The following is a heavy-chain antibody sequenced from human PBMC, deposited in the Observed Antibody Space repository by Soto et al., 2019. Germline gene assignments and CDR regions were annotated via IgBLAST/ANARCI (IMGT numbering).Heavy chain of an antibody. V-gene: IGHV1-46*01. CDR3: ARAFLYYYDSSGYYHSPDAFDI. Sequence: ASVKVSCKASGYTFTSYYIHWVRQAPGQGLEWMGIINPSGGSTSYAQRFQGRVTMTRDTSTSTVYMELSSLRSEDTAVYYCARAFLYYYDSSGYYHSPDAFDIWGQGTMVTV. D-gene: IGHD3-22*01. CDR1: GYTFTSYY. J-gene: IGHJ3*02. CDR2: INPSGGST.